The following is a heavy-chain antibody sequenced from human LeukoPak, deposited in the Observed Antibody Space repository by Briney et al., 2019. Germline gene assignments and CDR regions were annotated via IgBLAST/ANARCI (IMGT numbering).Heavy chain of an antibody. V-gene: IGHV4-30-2*01. CDR2: IYHSGST. CDR1: GGSISSGGYY. J-gene: IGHJ3*02. CDR3: ASSRKTYYDFWSGWGAFDI. Sequence: PSETLPLTCTVSGGSISSGGYYWSWIRQPPGKGLEWIGYIYHSGSTYYNPSLKSRVTISVDRSKNQFSLQLNSVTPEDTAVYYCASSRKTYYDFWSGWGAFDIWGQGTMVTVSS. D-gene: IGHD3-3*01.